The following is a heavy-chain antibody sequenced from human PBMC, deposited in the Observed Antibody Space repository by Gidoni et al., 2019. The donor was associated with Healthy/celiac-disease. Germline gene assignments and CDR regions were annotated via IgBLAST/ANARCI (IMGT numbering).Heavy chain of an antibody. V-gene: IGHV3-49*03. J-gene: IGHJ6*02. CDR3: TTEQWLVPYYYYGMDV. CDR1: GFTFGAYA. D-gene: IGHD6-19*01. Sequence: EVQLVESGGGLVQPGRSLRLSGPASGFTFGAYARSWFRQAPGKGLEWVGFIRSKAYGGTTEYAASVKGRFTISRDDSKSIAYLQMNSLKTEDTAVYYCTTEQWLVPYYYYGMDVWGQGTTVTVSS. CDR2: IRSKAYGGTT.